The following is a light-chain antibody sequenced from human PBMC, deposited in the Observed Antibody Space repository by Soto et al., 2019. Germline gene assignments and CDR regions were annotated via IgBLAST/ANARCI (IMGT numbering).Light chain of an antibody. V-gene: IGKV3-15*01. CDR3: QQYGSSHALT. J-gene: IGKJ4*01. CDR1: QNISRS. CDR2: GTS. Sequence: EIVMTQSPVTLSVSPVERATLSCRASQNISRSLAWYQQKPGQGPSLISYGTSTRAGGVPARFSGGGSGTEFTLTISRLETEDFAVYYCQQYGSSHALTFGGGTKVDI.